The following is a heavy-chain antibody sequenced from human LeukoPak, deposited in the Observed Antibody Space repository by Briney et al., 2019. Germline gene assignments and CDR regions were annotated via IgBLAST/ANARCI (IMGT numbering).Heavy chain of an antibody. CDR1: GFTFSSYA. Sequence: PGRSLRLSCAASGFTFSSYAMHWVRQAPGKGLEWVSSISSSSSYIYYADSVKGRFTISRDNAKNSLYLQMNSLRAEDTAVYYCARDATHGGSRTLDYWGQGTLVTVSS. CDR3: ARDATHGGSRTLDY. J-gene: IGHJ4*02. D-gene: IGHD1-26*01. V-gene: IGHV3-21*01. CDR2: ISSSSSYI.